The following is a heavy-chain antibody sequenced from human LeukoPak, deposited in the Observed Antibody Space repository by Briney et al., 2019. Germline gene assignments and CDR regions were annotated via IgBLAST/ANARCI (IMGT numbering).Heavy chain of an antibody. CDR1: GFTFSSYA. D-gene: IGHD1-26*01. V-gene: IGHV3-23*01. CDR3: AKDQSGSYPDVDAFDI. J-gene: IGHJ3*02. Sequence: PGGSLRLSCAASGFTFSSYAMSWVRQAPGKGLEWVSAISGSGGSTYYADSVKGRFTISRDNSKSTLYLQMNSLRAEDTAVHYCAKDQSGSYPDVDAFDIWGQGTMVTVSS. CDR2: ISGSGGST.